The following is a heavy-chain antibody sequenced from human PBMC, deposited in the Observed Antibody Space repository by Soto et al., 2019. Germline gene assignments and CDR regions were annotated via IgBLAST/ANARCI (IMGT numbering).Heavy chain of an antibody. V-gene: IGHV4-31*03. CDR3: ARNDYGDYGWYFDL. Sequence: QVQLQESGPGLVKPSQTLSLTCTVSGGSXXSDGYYWNWIRQHPGKGLEWIGYIYYSGSTYYNPSLKSRVAISMDTSKNQVSLKLNFVTAADTAVYFCARNDYGDYGWYFDLWGRGTLVAVSS. J-gene: IGHJ2*01. CDR2: IYYSGST. CDR1: GGSXXSDGYY. D-gene: IGHD4-17*01.